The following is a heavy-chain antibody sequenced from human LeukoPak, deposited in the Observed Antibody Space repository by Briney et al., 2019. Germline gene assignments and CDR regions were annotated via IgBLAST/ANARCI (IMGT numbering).Heavy chain of an antibody. CDR1: GLTFNNYA. V-gene: IGHV3-23*01. CDR3: ARSSSVWYEIGEY. D-gene: IGHD6-19*01. Sequence: GGSLRLFCAVSGLTFNNYAMSWVRQAPGKGLEWVSAISKSGDHTYYAASAKGRFTIYRDNSKNTQYLQMNSLRAEDTAVYYCARSSSVWYEIGEYWGQGTLVAVSS. J-gene: IGHJ4*02. CDR2: ISKSGDHT.